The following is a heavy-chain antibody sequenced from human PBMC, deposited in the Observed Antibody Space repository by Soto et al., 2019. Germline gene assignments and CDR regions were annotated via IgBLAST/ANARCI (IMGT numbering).Heavy chain of an antibody. Sequence: PSETLSLTCTVSGGSISSGGYYWSWIRQHPGKGLEWIGYIYYSGSTYYNPSLKSRVTISVDTSKNQFSLKLSSVTAADTAVYYCARLDYGEYYFDYWGQGTLVTVSS. D-gene: IGHD4-17*01. CDR2: IYYSGST. V-gene: IGHV4-31*03. J-gene: IGHJ4*02. CDR3: ARLDYGEYYFDY. CDR1: GGSISSGGYY.